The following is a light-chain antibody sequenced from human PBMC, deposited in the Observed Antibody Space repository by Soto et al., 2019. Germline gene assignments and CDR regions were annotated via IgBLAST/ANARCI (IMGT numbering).Light chain of an antibody. CDR2: GAS. V-gene: IGKV3-20*01. J-gene: IGKJ1*01. CDR3: LQFGSSPWT. Sequence: EIVLTQSPGTLSLSPGERATLSCRDSQSVSSSYLAWYQQKPGQAPRLLIYGASSRATGIPDRFSGSGSGTDFTLTISTLEPEDFAVYYCLQFGSSPWTFGLGTKVEIK. CDR1: QSVSSSY.